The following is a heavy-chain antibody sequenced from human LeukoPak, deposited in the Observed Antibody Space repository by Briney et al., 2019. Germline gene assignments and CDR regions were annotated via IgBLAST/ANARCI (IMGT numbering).Heavy chain of an antibody. CDR3: ARDQMGWDIVGATHAFDI. Sequence: SETLSLTCTVSGGSISSSSYYWGWIRQPPGKGLEWIGSIYYSGSTYYNPSLKSRVTISVDTSKNQFSLKLSSVTAADTAVYYCARDQMGWDIVGATHAFDIWGQGTMVTVSS. CDR1: GGSISSSSYY. CDR2: IYYSGST. J-gene: IGHJ3*02. V-gene: IGHV4-39*07. D-gene: IGHD1-26*01.